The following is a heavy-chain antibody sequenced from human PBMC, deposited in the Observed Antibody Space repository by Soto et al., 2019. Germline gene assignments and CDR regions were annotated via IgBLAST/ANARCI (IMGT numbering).Heavy chain of an antibody. CDR1: GGSFSGYY. J-gene: IGHJ4*02. Sequence: SETLSLTCAVYGGSFSGYYWSWIRQPPGKGLEWIGEINHSGSTNYNPSLKSRVTISVDTSKNQFSLKLSSVTAADTAVYYCARGRIDSFYDYIWGSYRYSLDYWGQGTLVTVSS. CDR3: ARGRIDSFYDYIWGSYRYSLDY. D-gene: IGHD3-16*02. CDR2: INHSGST. V-gene: IGHV4-34*01.